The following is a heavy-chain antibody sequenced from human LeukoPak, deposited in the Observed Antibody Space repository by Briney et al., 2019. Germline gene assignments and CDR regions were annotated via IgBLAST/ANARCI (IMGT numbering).Heavy chain of an antibody. CDR2: IYHNGTH. J-gene: IGHJ6*02. Sequence: SGTLSLTCAVSVGSISSGNWWTWVRQSPGKGLEWIGEIYHNGTHNYNPSLKSRVTISADTFKNHFSLKLTSVTAADTAVYYCATAPILRGEGGEHYKYGMDAWGQGTTVIVSS. V-gene: IGHV4-4*02. D-gene: IGHD2-2*02. CDR3: ATAPILRGEGGEHYKYGMDA. CDR1: VGSISSGNW.